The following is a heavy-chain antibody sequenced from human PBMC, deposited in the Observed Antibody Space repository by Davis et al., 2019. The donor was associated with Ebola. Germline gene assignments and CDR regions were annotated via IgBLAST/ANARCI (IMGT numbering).Heavy chain of an antibody. D-gene: IGHD3-16*01. J-gene: IGHJ3*01. CDR1: GFIFRNYW. CDR3: AKEMRGLGAFDL. V-gene: IGHV3-7*03. Sequence: PGGSLRLSCAASGFIFRNYWMTWVRQAPGKGLEWVANIKPDGTVKYYVDSVKGRFTISRDTSKNTLYLQMNSLRADDTAVYFCAKEMRGLGAFDLWGQGTLVTVAS. CDR2: IKPDGTVK.